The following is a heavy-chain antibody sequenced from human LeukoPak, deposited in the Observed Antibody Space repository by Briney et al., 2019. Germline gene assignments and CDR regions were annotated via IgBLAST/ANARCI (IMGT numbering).Heavy chain of an antibody. Sequence: GGSLRLSCAASGFTFSSYGMHWVRQAPGKGLEWVAFIRYDGSNKYYADSVKGRFTISRDNSKNSLYLQMNSLRAEDTAVYYCARDLMGIAYRGAFYYWGQGTLVTVSS. CDR2: IRYDGSNK. CDR3: ARDLMGIAYRGAFYY. CDR1: GFTFSSYG. V-gene: IGHV3-30*02. J-gene: IGHJ4*02. D-gene: IGHD6-13*01.